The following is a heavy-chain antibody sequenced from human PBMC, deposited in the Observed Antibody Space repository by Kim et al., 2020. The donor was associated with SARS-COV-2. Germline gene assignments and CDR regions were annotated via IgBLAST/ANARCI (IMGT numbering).Heavy chain of an antibody. CDR1: GYTFTGYD. D-gene: IGHD6-19*01. J-gene: IGHJ5*02. Sequence: ASVKVSCKASGYTFTGYDMHWVRQATGQGLEWMGWINPNSGGTNYAQKFQGRVTMTRDTSISTAYMELSRLRSDDTAVYYCARSPTLWVQWLVGYCFDPWGQGTLVTASS. V-gene: IGHV1-2*02. CDR3: ARSPTLWVQWLVGYCFDP. CDR2: INPNSGGT.